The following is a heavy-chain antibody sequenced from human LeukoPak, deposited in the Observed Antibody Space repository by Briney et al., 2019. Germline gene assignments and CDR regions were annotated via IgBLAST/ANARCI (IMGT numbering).Heavy chain of an antibody. CDR1: GFTVSSTD. V-gene: IGHV3-23*01. CDR2: IIGSGDRT. D-gene: IGHD1-1*01. CDR3: AKHSLITTGRLDY. Sequence: GGSLRLSCAASGFTVSSTDMSWVRQAPGKGLEWVSAIIGSGDRTYYVDSVKGRFTISRDNSKNTLYLQMNSLRAEDTAVYYCAKHSLITTGRLDYWGQGTLVTVSS. J-gene: IGHJ4*02.